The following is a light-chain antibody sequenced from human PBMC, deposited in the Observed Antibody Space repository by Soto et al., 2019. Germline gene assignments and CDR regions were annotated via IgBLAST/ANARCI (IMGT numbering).Light chain of an antibody. CDR1: QSIRRW. V-gene: IGKV1-5*01. Sequence: LQITHSACPWLASIVDQATINCRASQSIRRWLAWYQQKPGKAPKLLIYDASSLESGVPSRFSGSVSGTEFTLTFSSLQPDDFATYYCQQYNSHSNFGGGTKVDIK. J-gene: IGKJ4*01. CDR3: QQYNSHSN. CDR2: DAS.